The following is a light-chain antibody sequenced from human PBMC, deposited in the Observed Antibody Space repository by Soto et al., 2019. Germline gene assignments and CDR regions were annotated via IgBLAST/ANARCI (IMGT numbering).Light chain of an antibody. J-gene: IGKJ4*01. CDR2: GAS. V-gene: IGKV3D-20*02. Sequence: EIVLTQSPGTLSLSPGERATLSCRASQSFTSTSLAWYQQKPGQAPRLLISGASRRAAGIPDRFSGSGSGTDFTLTISSLDPEDFAVYYCQHRANWPLTFGGGTNVEIK. CDR1: QSFTSTS. CDR3: QHRANWPLT.